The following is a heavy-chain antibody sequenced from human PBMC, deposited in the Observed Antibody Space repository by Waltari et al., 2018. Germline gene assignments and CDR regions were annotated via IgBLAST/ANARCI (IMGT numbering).Heavy chain of an antibody. V-gene: IGHV1-2*02. CDR3: AGDKSYDGYNSLGAY. D-gene: IGHD5-12*01. J-gene: IGHJ4*02. Sequence: QVQLVQSGAEVKKPGASVKVSCKASGYTFTGYYMHWVRQAPGQGLEWMGWINPNSGGTNYAQKIQGRVTMTRDTSISTAYMELSRLRSDDTAVYYCAGDKSYDGYNSLGAYWGQGTLVTVSS. CDR2: INPNSGGT. CDR1: GYTFTGYY.